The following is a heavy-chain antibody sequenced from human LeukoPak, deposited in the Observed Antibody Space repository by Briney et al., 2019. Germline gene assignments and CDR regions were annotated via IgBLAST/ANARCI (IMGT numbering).Heavy chain of an antibody. J-gene: IGHJ4*02. CDR3: ARDLLNTYYYDSSGYYSLDY. V-gene: IGHV1-69*05. Sequence: ASVKVSCKASGGTFSSYAISWVRQAPGQGLEWMGRIIPIFGTANYAQKFQGRVTITTDESTSTAYMELSSLRSEDTAVYYCARDLLNTYYYDSSGYYSLDYWGQGTLVTVSS. CDR2: IIPIFGTA. CDR1: GGTFSSYA. D-gene: IGHD3-22*01.